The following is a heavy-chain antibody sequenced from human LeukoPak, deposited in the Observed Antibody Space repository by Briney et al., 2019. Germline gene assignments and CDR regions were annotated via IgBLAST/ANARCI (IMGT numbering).Heavy chain of an antibody. V-gene: IGHV3-11*06. Sequence: GGSLRLSCAASGFTFSDYYMSWIRQAPGKGLEWVSYISSSSTYKNYADSVRGRFTISRDNAKNSLYLQMNSLRAEDTAVYYCARNGITRTTWYLDYWGQGILVTVSS. CDR1: GFTFSDYY. CDR2: ISSSSTYK. J-gene: IGHJ4*02. D-gene: IGHD1-14*01. CDR3: ARNGITRTTWYLDY.